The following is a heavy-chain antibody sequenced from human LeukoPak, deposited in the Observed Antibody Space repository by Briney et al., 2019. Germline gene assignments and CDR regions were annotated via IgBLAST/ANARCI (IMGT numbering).Heavy chain of an antibody. CDR1: GGTFSSYA. J-gene: IGHJ4*02. CDR2: IIPIFGTA. D-gene: IGHD1-26*01. V-gene: IGHV1-69*05. Sequence: SVKVSFKASGGTFSSYAISWVRQAPGQGLEWMGGIIPIFGTANYAQKFQGRVTITTDESTSTASMELSSLRSEDTAVYYCARVAEVSSQPLWDWGQGTLVTVSS. CDR3: ARVAEVSSQPLWD.